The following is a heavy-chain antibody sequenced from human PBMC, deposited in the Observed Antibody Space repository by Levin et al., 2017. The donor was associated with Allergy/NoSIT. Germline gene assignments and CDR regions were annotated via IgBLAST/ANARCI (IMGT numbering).Heavy chain of an antibody. CDR1: GGSISNYY. J-gene: IGHJ4*02. D-gene: IGHD1-14*01. V-gene: IGHV4-59*01. CDR2: IYFSGST. Sequence: SETLSLTCTVSGGSISNYYWSWIRQPPGKGLEWIGYIYFSGSTSYNPSLKSRVTISVDTSKNQFSLKLSSVTAADTAVYYCASTTGGYWGQGTLVTVSS. CDR3: ASTTGGY.